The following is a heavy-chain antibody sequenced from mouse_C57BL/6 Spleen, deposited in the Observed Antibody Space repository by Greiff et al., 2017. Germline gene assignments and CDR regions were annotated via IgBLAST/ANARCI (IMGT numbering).Heavy chain of an antibody. D-gene: IGHD1-1*01. CDR3: ARHGSSYRYFDV. J-gene: IGHJ1*03. CDR1: GYTFTNYW. V-gene: IGHV1-63*01. Sequence: QVQLKESGAELVRPGTSVKMSCKASGYTFTNYWIGWAKQRPGHGLEWIGDIYPGGGYTNYNEKFKGKATLTADKSSSTAYMQCSSLTSEDSAIYYCARHGSSYRYFDVWGTGTTVTVSS. CDR2: IYPGGGYT.